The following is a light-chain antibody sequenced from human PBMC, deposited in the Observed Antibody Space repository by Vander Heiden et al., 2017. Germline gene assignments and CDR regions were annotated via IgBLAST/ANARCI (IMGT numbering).Light chain of an antibody. CDR1: QDINNY. Sequence: DIQMTQSPSSLSASVGDRVTITCQASQDINNYLNWYQQKPGKAPELLIYDASNLETGVPSRFSGSRSGTDFTFTISSLQPEDLATYYCQQDDSLPLTFGGGTKVDIK. CDR3: QQDDSLPLT. J-gene: IGKJ4*01. CDR2: DAS. V-gene: IGKV1-33*01.